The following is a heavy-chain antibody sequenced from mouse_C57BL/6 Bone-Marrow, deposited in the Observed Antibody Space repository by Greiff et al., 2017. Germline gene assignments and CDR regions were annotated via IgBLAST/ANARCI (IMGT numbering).Heavy chain of an antibody. CDR1: GYTFTSYW. J-gene: IGHJ4*01. D-gene: IGHD2-2*01. CDR2: IDPSDSYT. Sequence: VQLQQPGAELVRPGTSVKLSCKASGYTFTSYWMHWVQQRPGQGLEWIGVIDPSDSYTNYTQKFKGKATLTVDTSSSTAYMPLSSLTSEDSAVYYCARGGWLRYAMDYWGQGTSVTVSS. CDR3: ARGGWLRYAMDY. V-gene: IGHV1-59*01.